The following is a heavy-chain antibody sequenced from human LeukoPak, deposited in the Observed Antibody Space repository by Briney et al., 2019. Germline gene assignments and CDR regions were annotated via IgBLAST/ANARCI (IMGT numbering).Heavy chain of an antibody. V-gene: IGHV3-49*03. D-gene: IGHD1-26*01. CDR1: GFTFGDYA. CDR2: IRSKAYGGTT. Sequence: PGGSLRLSCTASGFTFGDYAMSWFRQAPGKGLEWVGFIRSKAYGGTTEYAASVKGRFTISRDDSKSIAYLQMNSLKTEDTAVYYCTRVPSGSYCPYFDYWGQGTLVTVSS. J-gene: IGHJ4*02. CDR3: TRVPSGSYCPYFDY.